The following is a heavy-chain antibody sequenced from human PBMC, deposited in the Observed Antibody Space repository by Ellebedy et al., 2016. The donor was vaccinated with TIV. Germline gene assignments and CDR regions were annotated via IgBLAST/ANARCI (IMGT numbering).Heavy chain of an antibody. D-gene: IGHD3-16*01. CDR1: GFTFSNYG. CDR2: IWSAGSNE. V-gene: IGHV3-33*01. Sequence: GESLKISCVVSGFTFSNYGMHWVRQAPGKGLARVAVIWSAGSNEYYADSVKGRFTISRDNAKDTLHLQMNSVRVEDKGVYYCARAVGSWGTGAPYWGQGTLVSVSS. CDR3: ARAVGSWGTGAPY. J-gene: IGHJ4*02.